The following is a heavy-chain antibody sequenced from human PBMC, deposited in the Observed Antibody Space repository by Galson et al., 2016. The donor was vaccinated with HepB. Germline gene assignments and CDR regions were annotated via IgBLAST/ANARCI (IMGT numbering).Heavy chain of an antibody. CDR2: INTDGSST. CDR3: ARGGSRPIDY. J-gene: IGHJ4*02. V-gene: IGHV3-74*01. Sequence: SLRLSCAASGFTFSSHWMHWVRQAPGKGLVWVSRINTDGSSTSYADSVKGRFTISRDNTKNTLYLQMNSLRAEDTAVYYCARGGSRPIDYWGQGTLVTVSS. D-gene: IGHD1-26*01. CDR1: GFTFSSHW.